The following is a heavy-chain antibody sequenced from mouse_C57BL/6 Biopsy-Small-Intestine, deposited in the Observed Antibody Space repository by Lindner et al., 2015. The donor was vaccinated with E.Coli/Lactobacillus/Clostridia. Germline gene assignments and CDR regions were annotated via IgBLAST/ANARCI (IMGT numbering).Heavy chain of an antibody. CDR3: ARGDGREDY. J-gene: IGHJ2*01. CDR1: GYTFIDYY. Sequence: VQLQESGPVLVKPGASVKMSCKASGYTFIDYYMNWVKQSHGKSLEWIGVINPYNGGATYNQKFKGKATLTVDKSSSTAYMELNSLTSEDSAVYYCARGDGREDYWGQGSTLTVSS. CDR2: INPYNGGA. V-gene: IGHV1-19*01. D-gene: IGHD1-1*02.